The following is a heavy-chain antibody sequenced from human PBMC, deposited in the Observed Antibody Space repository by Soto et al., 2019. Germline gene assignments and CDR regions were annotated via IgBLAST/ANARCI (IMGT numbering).Heavy chain of an antibody. Sequence: PSETLSLTCTVSGGSISSGDYYWSWIRQPPGKGLEWIGYIYYSGSTYYNPSLKSRVTILVDTSKNQFSLKLSSVTAADTAVYYCARVATMVRGVTFFDYWGQGTLVTVSS. D-gene: IGHD3-10*01. J-gene: IGHJ4*02. CDR3: ARVATMVRGVTFFDY. CDR1: GGSISSGDYY. V-gene: IGHV4-30-4*01. CDR2: IYYSGST.